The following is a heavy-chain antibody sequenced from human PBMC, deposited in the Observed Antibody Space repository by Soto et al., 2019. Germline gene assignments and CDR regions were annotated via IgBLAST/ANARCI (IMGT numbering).Heavy chain of an antibody. J-gene: IGHJ4*02. D-gene: IGHD3-22*01. V-gene: IGHV4-59*01. Sequence: QVQLQESGPGLVQPSETLSLTCTVSGGSISPYYWSWIRKTPGKGLEWIAYIYYSGSTNYNPSLKSRVTISVDTSKNQCSLKLSSVTAADTAVYYCARASYYSDSFGYFLDSWGQGTLVTVSS. CDR1: GGSISPYY. CDR3: ARASYYSDSFGYFLDS. CDR2: IYYSGST.